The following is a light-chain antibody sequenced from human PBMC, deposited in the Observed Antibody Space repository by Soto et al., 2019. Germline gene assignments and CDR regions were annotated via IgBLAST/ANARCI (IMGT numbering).Light chain of an antibody. J-gene: IGKJ1*01. CDR1: QGINTY. CDR2: AAS. Sequence: IQLTQSPSSLSASVGDRVTITCRASQGINTYLAWYQQKPGKVPKLLIYAASTLQSGVPSRFSGSGSGTDFTLTISSLQPEDVATYYCQKYNSAPQTFGQGTKVDIK. V-gene: IGKV1-27*01. CDR3: QKYNSAPQT.